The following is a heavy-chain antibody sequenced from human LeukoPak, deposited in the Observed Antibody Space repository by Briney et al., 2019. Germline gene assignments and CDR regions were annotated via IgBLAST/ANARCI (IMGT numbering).Heavy chain of an antibody. J-gene: IGHJ3*02. V-gene: IGHV4-59*01. CDR1: GGSISSYY. CDR2: IYYSGST. CDR3: ARGFHDSSGYYYGAFDT. Sequence: SETLSLTCTVSGGSISSYYWSWIRQPPGKGLEWIGYIYYSGSTNYNPSLKSRVTISVDTSKNQFSLRLSSVTAADTAVYYCARGFHDSSGYYYGAFDTWGQGTMVTVSS. D-gene: IGHD3-22*01.